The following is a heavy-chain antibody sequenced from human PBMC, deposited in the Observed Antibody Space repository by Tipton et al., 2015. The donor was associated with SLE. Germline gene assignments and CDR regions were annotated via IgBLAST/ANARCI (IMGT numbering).Heavy chain of an antibody. Sequence: TLSLTCTVSGGSFSSYYWSWIRQPPRKGLEWIGDINYSGSTNYNPSLKSRVTISVDTSKNQFSLKLSSVTAADTAVYYCAGLGGTGAVAFDYWGQGTLVTVSS. D-gene: IGHD2-15*01. CDR2: INYSGST. J-gene: IGHJ4*02. CDR1: GGSFSSYY. CDR3: AGLGGTGAVAFDY. V-gene: IGHV4-34*01.